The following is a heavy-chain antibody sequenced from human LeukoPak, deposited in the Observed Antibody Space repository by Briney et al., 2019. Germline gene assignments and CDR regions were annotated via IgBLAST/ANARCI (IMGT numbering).Heavy chain of an antibody. J-gene: IGHJ5*02. D-gene: IGHD3-3*01. CDR3: ARGLTLEWSPLTWFDP. V-gene: IGHV4-34*01. CDR2: INHSGST. CDR1: GESFSDYF. Sequence: SETLSLTCAVYGESFSDYFWTWIRQPPGKGPEWIGDINHSGSTNYNPSLKSRVTISLDTSKNQFSLKLTSVTAADTAVYYCARGLTLEWSPLTWFDPWGQGTLVTVSS.